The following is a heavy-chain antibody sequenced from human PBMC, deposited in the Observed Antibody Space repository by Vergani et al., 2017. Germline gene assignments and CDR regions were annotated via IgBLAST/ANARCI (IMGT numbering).Heavy chain of an antibody. CDR3: AKVGRSEVAGTFGAFDI. Sequence: EVQLLESGGDLVQPGGSLRLSCAASGFTFIMHAMSWVRQAPGKGLEWVSTLSASDRRTHYADSVKGRFTISRDNSKNTLFLHMNSLRPEDSAVYYCAKVGRSEVAGTFGAFDIWGHGTMVTVSS. D-gene: IGHD6-19*01. V-gene: IGHV3-23*01. J-gene: IGHJ3*02. CDR1: GFTFIMHA. CDR2: LSASDRRT.